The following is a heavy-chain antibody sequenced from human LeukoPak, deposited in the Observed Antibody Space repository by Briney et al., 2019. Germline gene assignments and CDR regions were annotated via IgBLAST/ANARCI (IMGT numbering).Heavy chain of an antibody. CDR1: GFTFSSYA. J-gene: IGHJ1*01. CDR3: AKYIVVVPAAIEH. CDR2: ISGSGGST. Sequence: RPGGSLRLSCAASGFTFSSYAMSWVRQAPGKGLEWVSAISGSGGSTYYADSVKGRFTISRDNSKNTLYLQMNSLRAEDTAVYYCAKYIVVVPAAIEHWGQGTLVTVSS. D-gene: IGHD2-2*02. V-gene: IGHV3-23*01.